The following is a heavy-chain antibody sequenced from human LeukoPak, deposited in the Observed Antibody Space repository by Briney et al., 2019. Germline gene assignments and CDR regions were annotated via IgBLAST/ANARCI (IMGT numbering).Heavy chain of an antibody. D-gene: IGHD3-10*01. Sequence: SETLSLTCTVSGGSISSYYWSWIRQPPGKGLEWIGYIYYSGSTNYNPSLKSRVTISVDTSKNQFSLKLSSVTAADTAVYYCARNSVGYYGSGSRYYYGMDVWDQGTTVTVSS. V-gene: IGHV4-59*08. CDR1: GGSISSYY. J-gene: IGHJ6*02. CDR2: IYYSGST. CDR3: ARNSVGYYGSGSRYYYGMDV.